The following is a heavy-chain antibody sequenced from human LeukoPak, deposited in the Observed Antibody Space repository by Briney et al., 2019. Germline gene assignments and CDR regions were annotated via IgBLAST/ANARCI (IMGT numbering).Heavy chain of an antibody. V-gene: IGHV4-59*01. Sequence: SETLSLTCTVSGGSISSYYWSWIRQPPGKGLEWIGYIYYSGSTNYNPSLKSRVTISVDTSKNQFSLKLSSVTVADTAVYYCARDGDPVYYDILTGYYIGAFDIWGQGTMVTVSS. D-gene: IGHD3-9*01. CDR3: ARDGDPVYYDILTGYYIGAFDI. CDR2: IYYSGST. CDR1: GGSISSYY. J-gene: IGHJ3*02.